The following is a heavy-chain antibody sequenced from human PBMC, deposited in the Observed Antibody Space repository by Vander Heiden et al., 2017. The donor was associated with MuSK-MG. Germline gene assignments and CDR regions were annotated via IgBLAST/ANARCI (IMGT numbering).Heavy chain of an antibody. Sequence: QVQLVQSGAEVKKPGASVKVSCKASGYTFPGYYMHWVRQAPGQGLEWMGRINPNSGGTNYAQKFQGRVTMTRDTSISTAYMELSRLRSDDTAVYYCARSPLTIFGVVIYRYYYMDVWGKGTTVTVSS. V-gene: IGHV1-2*06. CDR1: GYTFPGYY. J-gene: IGHJ6*03. D-gene: IGHD3-3*01. CDR3: ARSPLTIFGVVIYRYYYMDV. CDR2: INPNSGGT.